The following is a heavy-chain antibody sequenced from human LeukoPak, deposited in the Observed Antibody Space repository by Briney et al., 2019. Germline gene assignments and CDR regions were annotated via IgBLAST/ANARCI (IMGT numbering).Heavy chain of an antibody. Sequence: ASVKVSCKASGYTITGYYMHWVRQAPGQGLEWMGWINPNSGGTNCAQKFQGRVIMTRDTSISTAYMELSRLRSDDTAVYYCANDYSGSLSYYFDYWGQGTLVTVSS. CDR2: INPNSGGT. CDR3: ANDYSGSLSYYFDY. J-gene: IGHJ4*02. D-gene: IGHD1-26*01. CDR1: GYTITGYY. V-gene: IGHV1-2*02.